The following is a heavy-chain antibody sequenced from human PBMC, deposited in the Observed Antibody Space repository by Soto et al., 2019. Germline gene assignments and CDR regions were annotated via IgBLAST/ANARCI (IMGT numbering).Heavy chain of an antibody. CDR1: GYRFTSYW. J-gene: IGHJ3*02. V-gene: IGHV5-51*01. CDR2: IYPGDSDT. Sequence: GESLNLSCKGSGYRFTSYWIGWVRQMPGKGLEWMGIIYPGDSDTRYSPSFQGQVTISADKSISTAYLQWSSLKASDTAMYYCAAPRRAVAATSVFAIWGQRTMVTGS. CDR3: AAPRRAVAATSVFAI. D-gene: IGHD6-19*01.